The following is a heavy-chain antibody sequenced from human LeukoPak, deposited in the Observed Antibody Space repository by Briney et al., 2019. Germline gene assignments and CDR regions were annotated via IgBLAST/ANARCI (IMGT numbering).Heavy chain of an antibody. V-gene: IGHV4-39*07. CDR2: IYYSGST. Sequence: SETLSLTCTVPGGSISSSSYYWGWIRQPPGKGLEWIGSIYYSGSTYYNPSLKSRVTISVDTSKNQFSLKLSSVTAADTAVYYCASPPSGSVFNYMDVWGKGTTVTVSS. J-gene: IGHJ6*03. D-gene: IGHD3-10*01. CDR3: ASPPSGSVFNYMDV. CDR1: GGSISSSSYY.